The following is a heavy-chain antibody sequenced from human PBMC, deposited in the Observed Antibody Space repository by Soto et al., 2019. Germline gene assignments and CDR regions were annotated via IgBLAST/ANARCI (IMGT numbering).Heavy chain of an antibody. CDR1: GDSVSSPYY. CDR2: VFHTGTT. V-gene: IGHV4-4*02. Sequence: QVQLQESGPGLVKPSGTLSLTCAVSGDSVSSPYYWCWVRQPPGKGLEWIGEVFHTGTTSYNPSLRSRVTIPLDTSITQFSLDLSSVTAADTAVYYCARSAGWYAIHAWGPGTLVIVSS. CDR3: ARSAGWYAIHA. J-gene: IGHJ5*02. D-gene: IGHD6-19*01.